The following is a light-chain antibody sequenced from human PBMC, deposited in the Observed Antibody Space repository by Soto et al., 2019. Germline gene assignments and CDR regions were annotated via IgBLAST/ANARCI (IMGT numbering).Light chain of an antibody. CDR3: CSYAGSYTLYV. CDR2: DVS. CDR1: SSDVGGYNY. Sequence: QSVLTQPRSVSGSPGQSVTISCTGTSSDVGGYNYVSWYQQHPGKAPKLMIYDVSKRPSGVPDRFSGCKSGNTASLTISGLQAEDEADYYCCSYAGSYTLYVFGTGTKLTVL. V-gene: IGLV2-11*01. J-gene: IGLJ1*01.